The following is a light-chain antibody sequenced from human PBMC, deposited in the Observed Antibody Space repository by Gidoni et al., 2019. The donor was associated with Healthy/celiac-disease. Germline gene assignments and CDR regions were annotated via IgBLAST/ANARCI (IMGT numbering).Light chain of an antibody. Sequence: DIVMTQSPDSLAVSLGERATINCKSSQSVLYSSNNKNYLTWYQQKPGQPPKLLIYWASTRESWVPDLFSGSGSGTDFTLTISSRQAEDVAVYYCQQYYSTPITFXXXTRLEIK. V-gene: IGKV4-1*01. CDR2: WAS. CDR1: QSVLYSSNNKNY. J-gene: IGKJ5*01. CDR3: QQYYSTPIT.